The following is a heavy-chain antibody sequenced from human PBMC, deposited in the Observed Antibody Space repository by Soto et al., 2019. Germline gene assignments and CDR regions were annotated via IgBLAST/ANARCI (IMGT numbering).Heavy chain of an antibody. Sequence: LCLTCTVSDGTISSGGYYWSWIRQHPGKGLEWIGYIYYSGSTYYNPSLKSRVTISVDTSKNQFSLKLSSVTAADTAVYYCARVPRYYYGSGHSYYYGMDVWGQGTTVTVSS. J-gene: IGHJ6*02. CDR3: ARVPRYYYGSGHSYYYGMDV. V-gene: IGHV4-31*03. D-gene: IGHD3-10*01. CDR1: DGTISSGGYY. CDR2: IYYSGST.